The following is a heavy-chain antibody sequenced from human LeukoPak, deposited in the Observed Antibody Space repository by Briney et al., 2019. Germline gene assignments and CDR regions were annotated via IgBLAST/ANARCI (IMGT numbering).Heavy chain of an antibody. Sequence: GGSLRLSCAASGVTFSSYAWSWVRQAPGKGLEWVSAISGSGGSTYYADSVKGRFTISRDNSKNTLYLQMNCLRAGDTAVYYCAKSDFGPQSDAFDIGGQGTMVTVSS. V-gene: IGHV3-23*01. D-gene: IGHD5-24*01. J-gene: IGHJ3*02. CDR2: ISGSGGST. CDR3: AKSDFGPQSDAFDI. CDR1: GVTFSSYA.